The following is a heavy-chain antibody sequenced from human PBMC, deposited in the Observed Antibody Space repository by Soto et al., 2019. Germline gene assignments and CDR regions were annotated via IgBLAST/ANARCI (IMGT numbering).Heavy chain of an antibody. CDR3: AKVPPVVTALSGAFDI. J-gene: IGHJ3*02. Sequence: PSETLSLSCAASGFTLNNYAISWVRQAPGKGLQWVSTISRSGDNTYYADSVKGRFTLSRDNSKNTLYLQMNSLRAEDTAVYYCAKVPPVVTALSGAFDIWGQGTMVTVSS. D-gene: IGHD2-21*02. V-gene: IGHV3-23*01. CDR1: GFTLNNYA. CDR2: ISRSGDNT.